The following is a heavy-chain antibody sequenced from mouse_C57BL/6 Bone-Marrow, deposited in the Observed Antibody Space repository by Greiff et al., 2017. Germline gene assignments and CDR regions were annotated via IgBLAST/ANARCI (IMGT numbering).Heavy chain of an antibody. J-gene: IGHJ3*01. CDR3: ARISYYYGSSWFAY. Sequence: VMLVESGPGLVAPSQSLSITCTVSGFSLTSYAISWVRQPPGKGLEWLGVIWTGGGTNYNSALKSRLSISKDNSKSQVFLKMNSLQTDDTARYYCARISYYYGSSWFAYWGQGTLVTVSA. CDR1: GFSLTSYA. V-gene: IGHV2-9-1*01. CDR2: IWTGGGT. D-gene: IGHD1-1*01.